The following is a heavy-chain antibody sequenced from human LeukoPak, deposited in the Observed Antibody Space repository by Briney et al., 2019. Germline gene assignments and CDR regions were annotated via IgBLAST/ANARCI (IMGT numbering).Heavy chain of an antibody. CDR2: IYYSGST. V-gene: IGHV4-30-4*08. Sequence: SETLSLTCTVSGGSISSGDYYWSWIRQPPGKGLEWIGYIYYSGSTYYTPSLKSRVTISVDTSKNQFSLKLSSVTAADTAVYYCAKLGLLNWFDPWGQGTLVTVSS. J-gene: IGHJ5*02. D-gene: IGHD6-13*01. CDR3: AKLGLLNWFDP. CDR1: GGSISSGDYY.